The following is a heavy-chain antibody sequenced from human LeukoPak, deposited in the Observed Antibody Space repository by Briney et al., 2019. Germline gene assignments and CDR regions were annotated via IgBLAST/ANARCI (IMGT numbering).Heavy chain of an antibody. V-gene: IGHV3-23*01. D-gene: IGHD3-22*01. CDR3: AKGTVSGYYNYYFDY. Sequence: PGGSLRLSCAAPGFTFSSYAMSWVRQAPGKGLEWVSAISGSGGSTYYADSVKGRLTISRDNSKNTLYLQMNSLRAEDTAVYYCAKGTVSGYYNYYFDYWGQGTLVTVSS. J-gene: IGHJ4*02. CDR2: ISGSGGST. CDR1: GFTFSSYA.